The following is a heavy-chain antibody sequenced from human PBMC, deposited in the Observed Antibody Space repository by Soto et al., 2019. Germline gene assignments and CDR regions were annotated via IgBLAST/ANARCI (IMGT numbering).Heavy chain of an antibody. Sequence: GESLKISCKGSGYSFTIYWIIWARQMPGKGLEWMGRMDPSDSQTNYSPSFRGHVTMSADKSISTAYLQWSSLKASDTAVYYCARPLGGYSGYDYGMDVWGQGTTVTVS. V-gene: IGHV5-10-1*01. D-gene: IGHD5-12*01. CDR1: GYSFTIYW. CDR3: ARPLGGYSGYDYGMDV. J-gene: IGHJ6*02. CDR2: MDPSDSQT.